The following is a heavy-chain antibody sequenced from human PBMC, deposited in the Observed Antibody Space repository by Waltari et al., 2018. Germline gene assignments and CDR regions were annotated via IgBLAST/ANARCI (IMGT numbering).Heavy chain of an antibody. Sequence: QVQLQESGPGLVKPSETLSLTCAVSGYSISSGYYWGWIRQPPGKGLEWIGSIYHSGSTYYTPSLKSRVTISVDTSKNQFSLKLSSVTAADTAVYYCARAPGYCSSTSCYGGYYFDYWGQGTLVTVSS. CDR1: GYSISSGYY. J-gene: IGHJ4*02. V-gene: IGHV4-38-2*01. CDR3: ARAPGYCSSTSCYGGYYFDY. CDR2: IYHSGST. D-gene: IGHD2-2*01.